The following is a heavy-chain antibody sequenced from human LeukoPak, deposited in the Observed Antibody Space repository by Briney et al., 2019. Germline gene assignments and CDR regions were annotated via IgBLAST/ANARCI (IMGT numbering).Heavy chain of an antibody. Sequence: SETLSLTCTVSGGSISSSSYYWGWIRQPPGKGLECIGSIYYSGSTYYNPSLKSRVTISIDTSKNQFSLKLSSVTAADTAVYYCARGQVYDYVWGSYRREYYFDYWGQGTLVTVSS. J-gene: IGHJ4*02. CDR2: IYYSGST. CDR3: ARGQVYDYVWGSYRREYYFDY. D-gene: IGHD3-16*02. CDR1: GGSISSSSYY. V-gene: IGHV4-39*07.